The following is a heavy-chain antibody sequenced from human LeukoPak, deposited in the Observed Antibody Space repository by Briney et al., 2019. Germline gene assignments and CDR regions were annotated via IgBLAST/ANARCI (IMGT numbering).Heavy chain of an antibody. J-gene: IGHJ2*01. CDR3: ARDRNRASRNWYLDL. D-gene: IGHD1-14*01. CDR1: GFTFRNYG. CDR2: IWYDGSNK. V-gene: IGHV3-33*08. Sequence: GGSLRLSCAASGFTFRNYGMHWVRQAPGKGLEWVAVIWYDGSNKLYADPVKGRFTFSRDNSKNTVYLQMNSLRAEDTAVYYCARDRNRASRNWYLDLWGRGTLVTVSS.